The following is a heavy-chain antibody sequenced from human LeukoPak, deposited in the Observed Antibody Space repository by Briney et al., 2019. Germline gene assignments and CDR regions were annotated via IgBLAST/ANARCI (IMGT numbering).Heavy chain of an antibody. CDR2: ISYDGSNK. V-gene: IGHV3-30*18. J-gene: IGHJ4*02. CDR1: GFTFSSYG. Sequence: GGSLRLSCAASGFTFSSYGMHWVRQAPGKGLEWVAVISYDGSNKYYADSVKGRFTISRDNSKNTLSLQMNSLRAEDTAVYYCAKDTQQFDYWGQGTLVTVSS. CDR3: AKDTQQFDY.